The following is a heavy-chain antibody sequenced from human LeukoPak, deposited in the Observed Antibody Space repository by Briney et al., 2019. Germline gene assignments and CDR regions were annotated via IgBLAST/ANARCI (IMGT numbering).Heavy chain of an antibody. Sequence: ASVKVSCKASGYTFTGYYMHWVRQAPGQGLEWMGWINPNSGGTNYAQKFQGRVTMTRDTSISTAYMELSRLRSGDTAVYYCARAKSIFGVANDAFDIWGQGTMVTVSS. J-gene: IGHJ3*02. V-gene: IGHV1-2*02. CDR2: INPNSGGT. D-gene: IGHD3-3*01. CDR1: GYTFTGYY. CDR3: ARAKSIFGVANDAFDI.